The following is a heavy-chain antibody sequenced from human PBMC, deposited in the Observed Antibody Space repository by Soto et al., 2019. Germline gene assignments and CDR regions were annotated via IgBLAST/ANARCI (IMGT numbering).Heavy chain of an antibody. D-gene: IGHD3-22*01. J-gene: IGHJ6*02. CDR2: IGTAGDT. Sequence: PGGSLRLSCAASGFTFSSYDMQWVRQATGKGLEWVSAIGTAGDTYYPGSVKGRFTISRENAKNSLYLQMNSLRAGATAVYYCACPPPGGYHYYSGMDVWGQGTTVNVSS. CDR1: GFTFSSYD. V-gene: IGHV3-13*04. CDR3: ACPPPGGYHYYSGMDV.